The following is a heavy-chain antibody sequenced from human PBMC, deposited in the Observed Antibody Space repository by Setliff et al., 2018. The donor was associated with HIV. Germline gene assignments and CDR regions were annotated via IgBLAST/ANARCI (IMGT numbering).Heavy chain of an antibody. CDR3: ATSLITVPPDAFDI. J-gene: IGHJ3*02. D-gene: IGHD4-4*01. V-gene: IGHV4-39*07. CDR1: GGSTSSSSYY. CDR2: IYHNGNT. Sequence: SETLSLTCTVAGGSTSSSSYYWGWIRQPPGMGLEWIASIYHNGNTYYNPSLKSRVTMSVDTSKNQFSPKLSSVTAADTAVYYCATSLITVPPDAFDIWGQGTMVTVSS.